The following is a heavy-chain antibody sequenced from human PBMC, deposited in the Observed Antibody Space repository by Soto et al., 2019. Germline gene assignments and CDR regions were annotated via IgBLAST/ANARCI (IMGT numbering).Heavy chain of an antibody. CDR2: VSGHNGNT. CDR1: GYTFSSHG. Sequence: QVQLVQSGAEVKKPGTSVKVSCTGSGYTFSSHGISWVRQAPGQGLQWIGWVSGHNGNTNYAQRRQGRVTMTTDTSPDTGNVKMKSLRSTDKAVLWCARADGYCRNGTGRGGWVDSWGQGTLVIVSS. J-gene: IGHJ5*01. CDR3: ARADGYCRNGTGRGGWVDS. D-gene: IGHD1-1*01. V-gene: IGHV1-18*01.